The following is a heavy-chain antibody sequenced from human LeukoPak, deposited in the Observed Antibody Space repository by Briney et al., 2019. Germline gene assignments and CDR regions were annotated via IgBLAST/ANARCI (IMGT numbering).Heavy chain of an antibody. J-gene: IGHJ4*02. CDR2: IKSDESST. CDR3: ARAPFDSTAY. CDR1: GFTFSSYW. V-gene: IGHV3-74*01. D-gene: IGHD3-22*01. Sequence: PGGSLRLSCAASGFTFSSYWMHWVRQAPGKGLQWVSRIKSDESSTNYADSVKGRFTISRDNAKNTLYLQMNSLRAEDTAVYYCARAPFDSTAYWGQGTLVTVSS.